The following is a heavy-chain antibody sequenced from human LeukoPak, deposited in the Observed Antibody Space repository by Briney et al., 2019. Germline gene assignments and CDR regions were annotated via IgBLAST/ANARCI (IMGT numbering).Heavy chain of an antibody. CDR3: AKDLDIVATGAFDY. V-gene: IGHV3-21*04. Sequence: GGSLRLSCAASGFTFSSYSMNWVRQAPGKGLEWVSSISSSSSYIYYADSVKGRFTISRDNAKNSLYLQMNSLRAEDMALYYCAKDLDIVATGAFDYWGQGTLVTVSS. CDR1: GFTFSSYS. CDR2: ISSSSSYI. J-gene: IGHJ4*02. D-gene: IGHD5-12*01.